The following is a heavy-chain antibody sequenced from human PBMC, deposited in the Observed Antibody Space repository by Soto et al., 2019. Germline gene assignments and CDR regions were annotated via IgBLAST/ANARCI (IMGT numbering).Heavy chain of an antibody. CDR2: IYYTGNS. CDR3: AREQWGFDS. J-gene: IGHJ4*02. D-gene: IGHD6-19*01. Sequence: QVQLQESGPELVKSSQTLSLTCTVSNGSISTNSHYWTWIRQRPGKGLEWIAYIYYTGNSYYNPSLKSRLTISIDTSKNQFSLTLRSVTAADTAVYYCAREQWGFDSWGQGTLVTVSS. CDR1: NGSISTNSHY. V-gene: IGHV4-31*03.